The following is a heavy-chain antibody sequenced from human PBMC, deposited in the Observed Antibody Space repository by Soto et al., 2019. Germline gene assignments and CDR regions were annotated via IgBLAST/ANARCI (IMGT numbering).Heavy chain of an antibody. Sequence: SENLSVTCCVSAGSLDNHYWTCIRQSPWKGLEWIGNIYASGSTNYSPALKSRVSMSVDTAKNLFSLKMNAVTAADTAVYYCARYSMVPVNYSPSGAQALLVT. CDR1: AGSLDNHY. CDR3: ARYSMVPVNYSPS. J-gene: IGHJ4*02. CDR2: IYASGST. D-gene: IGHD3-10*01. V-gene: IGHV4-59*11.